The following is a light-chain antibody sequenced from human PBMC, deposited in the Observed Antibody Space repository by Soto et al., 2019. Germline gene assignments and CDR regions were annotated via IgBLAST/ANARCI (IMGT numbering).Light chain of an antibody. CDR1: QRISSSY. Sequence: EIVMTQSPGTLSLSPGERATLSCRASQRISSSYLAWYQQKPGQAPRLLIYGASSRPTGIPDRFSGSGSGTDFTLTISRLEPEYFAVYYCQQYGSSPWTFGQGTKVEIK. CDR2: GAS. CDR3: QQYGSSPWT. V-gene: IGKV3-20*01. J-gene: IGKJ1*01.